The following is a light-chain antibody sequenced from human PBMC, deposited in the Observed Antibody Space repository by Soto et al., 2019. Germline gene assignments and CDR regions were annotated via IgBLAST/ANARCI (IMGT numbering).Light chain of an antibody. Sequence: ELGLTQSPGTLSLSPGDSATLSCRDSESVGSTYVAWYQQKPGQAPRLLIYGESTRATGIPARLSGGGSGTDLNLTISRLEPEDFAVYFCHKYGDSPQTFGQGTKVDIK. J-gene: IGKJ1*01. CDR1: ESVGSTY. CDR2: GES. CDR3: HKYGDSPQT. V-gene: IGKV3-20*01.